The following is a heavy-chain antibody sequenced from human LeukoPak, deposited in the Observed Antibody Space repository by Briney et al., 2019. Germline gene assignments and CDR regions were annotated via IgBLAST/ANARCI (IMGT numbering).Heavy chain of an antibody. CDR1: GYTFTSCG. J-gene: IGHJ5*02. V-gene: IGHV1-18*01. CDR3: ARGYRPYYDFWSGYYPKNWFDP. D-gene: IGHD3-3*01. CDR2: ISAYNGNT. Sequence: ASVKVSCKASGYTFTSCGISWVRQAPGQGLEWMGWISAYNGNTNYAQKLQGRVTMTTDTSTSTAYMELRSLRSDDTAVYYCARGYRPYYDFWSGYYPKNWFDPWGQGTLVTVSS.